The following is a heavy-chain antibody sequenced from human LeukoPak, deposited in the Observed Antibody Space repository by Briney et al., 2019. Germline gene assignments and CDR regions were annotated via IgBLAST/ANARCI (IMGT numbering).Heavy chain of an antibody. V-gene: IGHV4-59*01. CDR1: GGSISSYY. CDR2: IYYSGST. CDR3: ARHLYCSSIRCFSGTFDI. J-gene: IGHJ3*02. D-gene: IGHD2-2*01. Sequence: SETLSLTCTVSGGSISSYYWSWIRQPPGKGLDWIGYIYYSGSTNYNPSLKSRVTISVDTSKNQFSLKLSSVTAADTAVYYCARHLYCSSIRCFSGTFDIWGQGTMVTVSS.